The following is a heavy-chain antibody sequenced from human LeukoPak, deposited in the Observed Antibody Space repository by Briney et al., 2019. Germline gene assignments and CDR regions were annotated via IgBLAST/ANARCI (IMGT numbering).Heavy chain of an antibody. V-gene: IGHV1-69*05. Sequence: SAKVSCKASGGTFSSYAISWVRHAPGQGLEWMGGIIPIFGTANYAQKFQGRVRITTDESTTTAYMELRSLRSEDTAVDYCARPVGYSGPDAFDIWGQGTMVTVSS. CDR2: IIPIFGTA. D-gene: IGHD5-12*01. CDR1: GGTFSSYA. CDR3: ARPVGYSGPDAFDI. J-gene: IGHJ3*02.